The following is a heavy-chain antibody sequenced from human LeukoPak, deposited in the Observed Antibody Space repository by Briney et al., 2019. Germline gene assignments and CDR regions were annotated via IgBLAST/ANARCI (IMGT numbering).Heavy chain of an antibody. V-gene: IGHV3-30*18. D-gene: IGHD5-12*01. Sequence: PSGRSLRLSCAASGFTFSSYGMHWVRQAPGKGLEWVAVISYDGSNKYYADSVKGRFTISRDNSKNTLYLQMNSLRAEDSVVYYCAKPTDADSGYDLGGFDYWGQGTLVTVSS. CDR2: ISYDGSNK. CDR1: GFTFSSYG. CDR3: AKPTDADSGYDLGGFDY. J-gene: IGHJ4*02.